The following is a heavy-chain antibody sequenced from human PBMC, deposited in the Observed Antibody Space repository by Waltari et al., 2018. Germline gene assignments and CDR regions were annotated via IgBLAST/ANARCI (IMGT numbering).Heavy chain of an antibody. CDR2: IWYDESNK. D-gene: IGHD4-17*01. Sequence: QVQLVESGGGVVQPGRSLRLSCAASGFTFSSYGMHWVRQAPGKGLEWVAVIWYDESNKYYADSVKGRFTISRDNSKNTLYLQMNSLRAEDTAMYYCAKSRHDYGDRIFDYWGQGTLVTVSS. V-gene: IGHV3-30*18. CDR3: AKSRHDYGDRIFDY. CDR1: GFTFSSYG. J-gene: IGHJ4*02.